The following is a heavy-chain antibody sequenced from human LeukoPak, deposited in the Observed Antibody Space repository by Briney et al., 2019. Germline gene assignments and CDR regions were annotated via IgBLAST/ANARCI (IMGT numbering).Heavy chain of an antibody. J-gene: IGHJ4*02. CDR1: GFTFSDYY. V-gene: IGHV3-11*04. D-gene: IGHD2-2*01. CDR2: ISSSGSTI. Sequence: GGSLRLSCAASGFTFSDYYMSWIRQAPGKGLEWVSYISSSGSTIYYAVSVKGRFTISRDNAKNSLYLQMNSLRAEDTAVYYCARSRPNYCSSTSCLTYYFDYWGQGTLVTVSS. CDR3: ARSRPNYCSSTSCLTYYFDY.